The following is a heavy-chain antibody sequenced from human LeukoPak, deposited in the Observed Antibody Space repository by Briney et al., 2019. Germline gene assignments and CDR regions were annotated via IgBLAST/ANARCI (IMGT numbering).Heavy chain of an antibody. CDR1: GFTFSSYS. CDR3: ARDRSGEIDY. CDR2: ISSSSSYI. V-gene: IGHV3-21*01. J-gene: IGHJ4*02. Sequence: PGESLRLSCAASGFTFSSYSMNWVRQAPGKGLEWVSSISSSSSYIYYADSVKGRFTISRDNAKNSLYLQMNSLRAEDTAVYYCARDRSGEIDYWGQGTLVTVSS.